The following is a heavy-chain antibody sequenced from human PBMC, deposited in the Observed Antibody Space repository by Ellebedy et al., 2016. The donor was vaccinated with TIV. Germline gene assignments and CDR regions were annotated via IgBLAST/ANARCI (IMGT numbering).Heavy chain of an antibody. CDR1: GFTFSDYH. Sequence: GGSLRLXXATSGFTFSDYHMHWVRQAPGRRLEWVSYINKAGGPTYYADSVRGRFTTSRDNAKKSLYLQMNSLRAEDTAVYYCAREMGRIDYWGRGTLVTVSS. CDR2: INKAGGPT. CDR3: AREMGRIDY. J-gene: IGHJ4*02. D-gene: IGHD3-16*01. V-gene: IGHV3-48*03.